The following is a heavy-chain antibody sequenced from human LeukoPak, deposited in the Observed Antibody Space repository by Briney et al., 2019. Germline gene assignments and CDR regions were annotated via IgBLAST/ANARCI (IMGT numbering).Heavy chain of an antibody. CDR1: GYTFTGYY. CDR3: AKDLSYGMDV. J-gene: IGHJ6*02. CDR2: INPNSGAT. Sequence: ASVKVSCKASGYTFTGYYMHWVRQAPGQGIEWVGWINPNSGATTYAQKFQGRVSMTRDTSISTAYMELSRLTSDDTAVYYCAKDLSYGMDVWGQGTTVTVSS. V-gene: IGHV1-2*02.